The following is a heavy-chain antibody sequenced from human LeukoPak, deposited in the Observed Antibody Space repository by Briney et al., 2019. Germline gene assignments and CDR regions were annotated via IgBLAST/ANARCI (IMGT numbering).Heavy chain of an antibody. CDR3: TIDEWG. V-gene: IGHV3-15*01. CDR2: IGETT. Sequence: PGGSLTLSCAASGFTFSNAWMSWVRQAPGKGLEGVGRIGETTDYAAPVKGRFTISRDDSKNTLYLQMDSVRIEDTAVYYCTIDEWGWGQGTLVTVSS. CDR1: GFTFSNAW. J-gene: IGHJ4*02. D-gene: IGHD1-26*01.